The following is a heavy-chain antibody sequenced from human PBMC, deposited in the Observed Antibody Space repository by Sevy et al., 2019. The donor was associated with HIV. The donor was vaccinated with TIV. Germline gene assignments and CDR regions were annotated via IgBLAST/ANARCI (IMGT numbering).Heavy chain of an antibody. Sequence: SGTLSLTCTVSGGSFGSSSYYWNWIRQPAGKGLEWIGRIYSSGTTNYNPSLKRRVTMSVDTSKNQFSLKLSSVTAADTAVYYCAGKISVAAFDYWGQGNLVTVSS. CDR2: IYSSGTT. J-gene: IGHJ4*02. CDR3: AGKISVAAFDY. V-gene: IGHV4-61*02. D-gene: IGHD6-19*01. CDR1: GGSFGSSSYY.